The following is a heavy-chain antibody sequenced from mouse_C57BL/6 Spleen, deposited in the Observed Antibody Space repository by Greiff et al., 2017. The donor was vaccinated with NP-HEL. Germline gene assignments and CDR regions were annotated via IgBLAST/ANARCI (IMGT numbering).Heavy chain of an antibody. D-gene: IGHD4-1*01. CDR1: GYTFTDYE. J-gene: IGHJ2*01. V-gene: IGHV1-15*01. Sequence: VQLQQSGAELVRPGASVTLSCKASGYTFTDYEMHWVKQTPVHGLDWIGAIDPETGGTAYNQKFKGKAILTADKSSSTAYMELRSLTSEDSAVYYCTRSNWDDWGQGTTLTVSS. CDR2: IDPETGGT. CDR3: TRSNWDD.